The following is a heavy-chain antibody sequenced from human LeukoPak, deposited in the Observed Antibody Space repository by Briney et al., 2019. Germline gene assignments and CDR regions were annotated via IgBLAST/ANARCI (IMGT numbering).Heavy chain of an antibody. CDR1: RGSLSSGSYY. D-gene: IGHD6-6*01. CDR3: ARGNEYSSSSGDY. Sequence: SETLSLTCTVSRGSLSSGSYYWSWIRQPAGKGLEWIGRIYTSGSTNYNPSLKSRVTISVDTSKNHFSLKLSSVTAADTAVYYCARGNEYSSSSGDYWGQGTLVTVSS. V-gene: IGHV4-61*02. CDR2: IYTSGST. J-gene: IGHJ4*02.